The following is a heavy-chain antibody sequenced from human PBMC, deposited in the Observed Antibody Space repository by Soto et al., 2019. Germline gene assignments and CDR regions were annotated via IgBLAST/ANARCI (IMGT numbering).Heavy chain of an antibody. D-gene: IGHD4-17*01. J-gene: IGHJ5*02. CDR1: GFIVSNVY. CDR3: ARDKTTVTNIVNWFDP. Sequence: PGGSLRLSCEVSGFIVSNVYMSWIRQAPGKGLEWVSYISSSSSYTNYADSVKGRFTISRDNAKNSLYLQMNSLRAEDTAVYYCARDKTTVTNIVNWFDPWGQGTLVTVSS. CDR2: ISSSSSYT. V-gene: IGHV3-11*05.